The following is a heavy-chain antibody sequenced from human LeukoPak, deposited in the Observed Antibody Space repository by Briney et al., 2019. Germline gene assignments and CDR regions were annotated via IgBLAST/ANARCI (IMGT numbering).Heavy chain of an antibody. CDR3: ARSGGYSYGYDY. Sequence: SVKVSCKASGGTFSSYAISWVRQAPGQGLEWMGGIIPIFGTANYAQKFQGRVTIITDESTSTAYMELSSLRSEDTAVYYCARSGGYSYGYDYWGQGTLVTVSS. V-gene: IGHV1-69*05. CDR2: IIPIFGTA. J-gene: IGHJ4*02. D-gene: IGHD5-18*01. CDR1: GGTFSSYA.